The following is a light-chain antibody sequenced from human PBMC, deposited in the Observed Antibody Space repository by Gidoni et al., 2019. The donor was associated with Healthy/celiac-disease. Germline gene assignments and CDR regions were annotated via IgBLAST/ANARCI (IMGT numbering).Light chain of an antibody. Sequence: QSVLTQPPSASGTPGQRVTISCSGSSSNIGSNTVNWYQQLPGTAPKLLIYSNNPRPSGVPDRFSGSKSGTSASLAISGLQSEDEADYYCAAWDDSLNGSWVFGGGTKLTVX. CDR1: SSNIGSNT. CDR2: SNN. CDR3: AAWDDSLNGSWV. J-gene: IGLJ3*02. V-gene: IGLV1-44*01.